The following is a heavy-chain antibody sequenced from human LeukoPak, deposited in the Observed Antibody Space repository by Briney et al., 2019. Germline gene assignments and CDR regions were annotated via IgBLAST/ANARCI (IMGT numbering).Heavy chain of an antibody. CDR1: GFTFSSYA. Sequence: GGSLRLSCAASGFTFSSYAMSWVRQAPGKGLEWVSAISGSGGSTYYADSVKGRFTISRDNSKKTLYLQMNSLRAEDTAVYYCASHITYYYDSSGPRDAFDIWGQGTMVTVSS. D-gene: IGHD3-22*01. J-gene: IGHJ3*02. CDR3: ASHITYYYDSSGPRDAFDI. CDR2: ISGSGGST. V-gene: IGHV3-23*01.